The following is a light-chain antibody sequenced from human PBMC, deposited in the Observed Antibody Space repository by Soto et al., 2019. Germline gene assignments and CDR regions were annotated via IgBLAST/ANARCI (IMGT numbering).Light chain of an antibody. CDR1: QTISSW. CDR3: QHYNSYSEA. CDR2: KAS. Sequence: DIQMPQSPSTLSGSVGDRVTITCRASQTISSWLAWYQQKPGKAPKLLIYKASTLKSGVPSSFSGSGSGTEFTLTISSLQPDDFATYYCQHYNSYSEAFGQGTKVELK. V-gene: IGKV1-5*03. J-gene: IGKJ1*01.